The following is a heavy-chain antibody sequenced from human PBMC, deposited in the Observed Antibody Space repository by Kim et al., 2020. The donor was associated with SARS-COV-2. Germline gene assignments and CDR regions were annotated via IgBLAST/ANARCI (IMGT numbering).Heavy chain of an antibody. J-gene: IGHJ4*02. D-gene: IGHD2-2*01. Sequence: SETLSLTCAVYGGSFSGYYWSWIRQPPGKGLEWIGEINHSGSTNYNPSLKSRVTISVDTSKNQFSLKLSSVTAADTAVYYCARGLRFSETPKVGGVVPADRYLVLYFDYWGQGTLVTVSS. V-gene: IGHV4-34*01. CDR3: ARGLRFSETPKVGGVVPADRYLVLYFDY. CDR2: INHSGST. CDR1: GGSFSGYY.